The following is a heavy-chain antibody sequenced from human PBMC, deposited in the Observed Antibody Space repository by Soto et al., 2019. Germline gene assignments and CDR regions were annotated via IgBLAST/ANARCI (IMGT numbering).Heavy chain of an antibody. J-gene: IGHJ5*02. Sequence: SETLSLTCTVSGGSISSYYWSWIRQPPGKGLEWIGYIYYSGSTNYNPSLKSRVTISVDTSKNQFSLKLSSVTAADTAVYYCARLTTYYDFWSGYFNWFDPWGQGTLVTVS. D-gene: IGHD3-3*01. CDR1: GGSISSYY. CDR2: IYYSGST. V-gene: IGHV4-59*08. CDR3: ARLTTYYDFWSGYFNWFDP.